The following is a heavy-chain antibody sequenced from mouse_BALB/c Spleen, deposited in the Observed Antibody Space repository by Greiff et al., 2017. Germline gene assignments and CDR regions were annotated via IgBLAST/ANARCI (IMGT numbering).Heavy chain of an antibody. J-gene: IGHJ4*01. Sequence: QVQLKQSGPELVRPGESVKISCKGSGYTFTDYAMHWVKQSHAKSLEWIGVISIYYDNTNYNQKFKGKATMTVDKSSSTAYMELARLTSEDSAIYYCARYDHDFGYYAMDYWGQGTSVTVSS. CDR2: ISIYYDNT. V-gene: IGHV1-67*01. CDR1: GYTFTDYA. CDR3: ARYDHDFGYYAMDY. D-gene: IGHD2-4*01.